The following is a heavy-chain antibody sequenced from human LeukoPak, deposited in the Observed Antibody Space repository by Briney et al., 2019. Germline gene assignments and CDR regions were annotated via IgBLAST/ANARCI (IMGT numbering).Heavy chain of an antibody. CDR2: ISGSGNRT. V-gene: IGHV3-23*01. CDR1: GVTLSNYA. D-gene: IGHD2-15*01. Sequence: GGSLRLSCVASGVTLSNYAMSWARQAPGEGLEWVSSISGSGNRTYYADSVKGRFTISRDNSKNTLFLQMNSLRAEDTAVYYCAKNLYCGGGSCYPSALGMDVWGQGTTVTVSS. J-gene: IGHJ6*02. CDR3: AKNLYCGGGSCYPSALGMDV.